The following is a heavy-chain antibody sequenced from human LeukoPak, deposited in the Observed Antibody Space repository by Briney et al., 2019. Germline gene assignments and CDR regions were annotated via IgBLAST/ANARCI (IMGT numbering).Heavy chain of an antibody. CDR2: ISSSGSTI. CDR3: ARDGNSGHDPDAFDI. D-gene: IGHD5-12*01. Sequence: GGSLRLSCAASEFTFSSYEMNWVRQAPGKGLEWVSYISSSGSTIYYADSVKGRFTISRDNPKNSLYLQMNSLRAEDTAVYYCARDGNSGHDPDAFDIWGQGTMVTVSS. CDR1: EFTFSSYE. V-gene: IGHV3-48*03. J-gene: IGHJ3*02.